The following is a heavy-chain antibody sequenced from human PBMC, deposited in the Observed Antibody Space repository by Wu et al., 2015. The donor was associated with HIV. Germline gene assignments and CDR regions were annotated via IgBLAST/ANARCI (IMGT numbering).Heavy chain of an antibody. J-gene: IGHJ4*02. CDR2: INPNSGGT. D-gene: IGHD5-24*01. V-gene: IGHV1-2*02. Sequence: ASVKVSCKASGYTFTGYYMHWVRQAPGQGLEWMGWINPNSGGTNYAQKFQGRVTMTRDTSISTAYMELSRLRSDDTAVYYCARDGGDGYNYFDYWGQGTLVTVSS. CDR1: GYTFTGYY. CDR3: ARDGGDGYNYFDY.